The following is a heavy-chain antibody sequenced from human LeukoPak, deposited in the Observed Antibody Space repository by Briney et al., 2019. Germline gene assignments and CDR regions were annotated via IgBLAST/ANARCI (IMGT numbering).Heavy chain of an antibody. D-gene: IGHD3-3*01. CDR2: IYFDDFDN. CDR1: GYSFTSYW. CDR3: ARFQSGRFSNGMDV. Sequence: GESLKISCKDSGYSFTSYWIGWVRQMPGKGLEWMGMIYFDDFDNTYSPSVQGQVTISADKSINTAYLQWSSLKASDTAMYYCARFQSGRFSNGMDVWGQGTTVTVSS. J-gene: IGHJ6*02. V-gene: IGHV5-51*01.